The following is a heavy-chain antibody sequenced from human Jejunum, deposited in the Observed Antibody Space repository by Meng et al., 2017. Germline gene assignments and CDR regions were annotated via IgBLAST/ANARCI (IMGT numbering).Heavy chain of an antibody. D-gene: IGHD1-7*01. CDR2: IKPGGGSP. J-gene: IGHJ4*02. CDR1: GCRFTNYF. V-gene: IGHV1-46*01. CDR3: AREVTGTDFDY. Sequence: ASVKVSCKASGCRFTNYFMHWVRQAPGQGLEWMAMIKPGGGSPIYAQNFEGRVAMTWDTSSSTAYMELSSLRSEDTAMYYCAREVTGTDFDYWGQGTLVTVSS.